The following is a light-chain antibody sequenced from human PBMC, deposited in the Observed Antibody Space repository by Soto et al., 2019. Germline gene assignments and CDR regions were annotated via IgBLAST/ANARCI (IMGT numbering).Light chain of an antibody. CDR2: GAS. Sequence: EIVLTQSPGTLSLSPGERATLSFRASQSVSNNYLAWYQQKPGQAPRLLIYGASNRATGIPDRFSGSGSGTDFTLTISSLEPEDFAVYYCQQYNNWPPVTFGQGTRLEIK. CDR1: QSVSNNY. V-gene: IGKV3-20*01. J-gene: IGKJ5*01. CDR3: QQYNNWPPVT.